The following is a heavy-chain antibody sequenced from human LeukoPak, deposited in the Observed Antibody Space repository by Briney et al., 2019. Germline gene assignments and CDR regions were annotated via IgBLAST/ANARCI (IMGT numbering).Heavy chain of an antibody. Sequence: PGGSLRLSCAASGFTFSIYSMNWVRQAPGKGLEWVSSISSSSSYIYYADSVKGRFTISRDNAKNSLYLQMNSLRAEDTAVYYCARDLIMDSSGSDAFDIWGQGTMVTVSS. V-gene: IGHV3-21*01. CDR1: GFTFSIYS. CDR2: ISSSSSYI. J-gene: IGHJ3*02. D-gene: IGHD3-22*01. CDR3: ARDLIMDSSGSDAFDI.